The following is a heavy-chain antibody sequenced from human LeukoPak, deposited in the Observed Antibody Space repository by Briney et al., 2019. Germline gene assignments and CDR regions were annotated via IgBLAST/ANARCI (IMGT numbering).Heavy chain of an antibody. CDR1: GRSFSGYY. CDR3: ARAGIVVAYDAFDI. V-gene: IGHV4-34*01. CDR2: INHSGST. J-gene: IGHJ3*02. D-gene: IGHD3-22*01. Sequence: PSETLSLTCAVYGRSFSGYYWSWIRQPPGKGLEWIGEINHSGSTNYNPSLKSRVTISVDTSKNQFSLKLSSVTAADTAVYYCARAGIVVAYDAFDIWGQGTMVTVSS.